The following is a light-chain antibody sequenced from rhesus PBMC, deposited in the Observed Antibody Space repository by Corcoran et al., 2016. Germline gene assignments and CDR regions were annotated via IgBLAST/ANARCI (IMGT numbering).Light chain of an antibody. CDR1: QNIYSN. Sequence: DIQMTQSPSALSASVGDRVTISCRASQNIYSNLAWYQQKPGKDPMLLIYAASSWQTGVPSRFSGRGSGTDFILTISSLQPEDSAAYYCQHYYDNPLTFGGGTRVELK. CDR3: QHYYDNPLT. CDR2: AAS. J-gene: IGKJ4*01. V-gene: IGKV1S12*01.